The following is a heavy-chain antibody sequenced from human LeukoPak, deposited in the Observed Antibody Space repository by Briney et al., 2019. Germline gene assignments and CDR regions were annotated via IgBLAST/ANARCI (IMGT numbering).Heavy chain of an antibody. Sequence: SETLSLTCAVSGGSISSSNWWSWVRQPPGKGLEWIGRFYTSGNTNYNPSLKSRVTISVDTSKNQFSLRLNSVTAADTAVYYCARGRDGYNFLNRGEYYYFDYWGQGTLVTVSS. D-gene: IGHD5-24*01. CDR1: GGSISSSNW. CDR2: FYTSGNT. J-gene: IGHJ4*02. V-gene: IGHV4-4*02. CDR3: ARGRDGYNFLNRGEYYYFDY.